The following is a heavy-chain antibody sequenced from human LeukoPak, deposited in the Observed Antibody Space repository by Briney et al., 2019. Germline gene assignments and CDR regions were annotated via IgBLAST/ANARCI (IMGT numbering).Heavy chain of an antibody. CDR1: GGSISSSNW. V-gene: IGHV4-4*02. CDR2: IYHSGST. CDR3: ARGLTPGLEWELPADAFDI. D-gene: IGHD1-26*01. Sequence: SGTLSLTCAVSGGSISSSNWWSWVRQPPGKGLEWIGEIYHSGSTNYSPSLKSRVTISVDKSKNQLSLKLSSVTAADTAVYYCARGLTPGLEWELPADAFDIWGQGTMVTVSS. J-gene: IGHJ3*02.